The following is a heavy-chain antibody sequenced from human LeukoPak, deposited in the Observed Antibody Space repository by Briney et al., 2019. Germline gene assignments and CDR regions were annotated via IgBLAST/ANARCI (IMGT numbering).Heavy chain of an antibody. CDR2: ISYDGSNK. CDR3: ASLTIFGGSSY. Sequence: GGSLRLSCAASGFTFSSYAMHWVRQAPGKGLEWVAVISYDGSNKYYADSVKGRFTISRDNAKNSLYLQMNSLRAEDTAVYYCASLTIFGGSSYWGQGTLVTVSS. J-gene: IGHJ4*02. CDR1: GFTFSSYA. D-gene: IGHD3-3*01. V-gene: IGHV3-30-3*01.